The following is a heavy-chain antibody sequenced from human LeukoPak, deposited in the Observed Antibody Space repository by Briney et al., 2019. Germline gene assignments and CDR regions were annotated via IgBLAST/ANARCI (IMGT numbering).Heavy chain of an antibody. D-gene: IGHD6-19*01. V-gene: IGHV3-30*19. CDR3: ARVFPNPSHAVAYGGYFDY. CDR1: GFTFSSYG. J-gene: IGHJ4*02. Sequence: GGSLRLSCAASGFTFSSYGMHWVRQAPGKGLEWVAVIWYDGSNKYYADSVKGRFTISRDNSKNTLYLQMNSLRAEDTAVYYCARVFPNPSHAVAYGGYFDYWGQGTLVTVSS. CDR2: IWYDGSNK.